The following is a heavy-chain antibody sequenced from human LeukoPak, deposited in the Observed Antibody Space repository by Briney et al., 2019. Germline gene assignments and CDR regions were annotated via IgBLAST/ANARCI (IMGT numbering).Heavy chain of an antibody. Sequence: ASVKVSCKASGYTFIRYYIHSVRHAPVQGLEWMGWIKPNSGVTHYAQKFQGTVTMTTDTSISTPSMELSRLRSEDTAVYYCARDLSLVVVSPEGAFDVWGQGTMVTVSS. V-gene: IGHV1-2*02. CDR3: ARDLSLVVVSPEGAFDV. D-gene: IGHD2-2*01. J-gene: IGHJ3*01. CDR2: IKPNSGVT. CDR1: GYTFIRYY.